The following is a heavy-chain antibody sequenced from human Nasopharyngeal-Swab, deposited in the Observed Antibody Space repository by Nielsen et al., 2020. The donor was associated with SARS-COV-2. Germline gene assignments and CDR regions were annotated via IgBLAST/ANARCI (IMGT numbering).Heavy chain of an antibody. J-gene: IGHJ4*02. V-gene: IGHV2-5*02. D-gene: IGHD6-13*01. CDR1: GFPLSTSGVG. CDR3: AHSSSTAYYFDY. Sequence: SGPTLVKPTQTLTLTCTFSGFPLSTSGVGVGWIRQPPGKALEWLALIYWDDDKRYSPSLKSRLTTTKGTSKTQVVLTMTNMDPVDTATYYCAHSSSTAYYFDYWGQGTLVTVSS. CDR2: IYWDDDK.